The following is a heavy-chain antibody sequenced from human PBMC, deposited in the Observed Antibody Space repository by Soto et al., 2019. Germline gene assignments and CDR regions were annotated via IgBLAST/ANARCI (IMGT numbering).Heavy chain of an antibody. CDR3: ARASHDYHDAFDI. D-gene: IGHD4-17*01. Sequence: GASVKVSCKASGYTFTGYYMHWVRQAPGQGLEWMGWINPNSGGTNYAQKFQGRATTTRDTSISTAYMELSRLRSDDTAVYYCARASHDYHDAFDIWGQGKRVTVAS. J-gene: IGHJ3*02. CDR1: GYTFTGYY. CDR2: INPNSGGT. V-gene: IGHV1-2*02.